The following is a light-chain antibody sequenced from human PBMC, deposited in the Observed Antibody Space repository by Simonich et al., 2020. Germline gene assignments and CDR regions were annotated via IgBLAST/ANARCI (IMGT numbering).Light chain of an antibody. CDR2: WAS. CDR1: QSVLYSSNNKNY. J-gene: IGKJ2*01. Sequence: DIVMPPSPDSLALSLGERATLICKSSQSVLYSSNNKNYLAWYQQKPGQPPKLLIYWASTRESGVPDRFSGSGSGTDFTLTISSLQAEDVAVYYCQQYYSTPYTFGQGTKLEIK. V-gene: IGKV4-1*01. CDR3: QQYYSTPYT.